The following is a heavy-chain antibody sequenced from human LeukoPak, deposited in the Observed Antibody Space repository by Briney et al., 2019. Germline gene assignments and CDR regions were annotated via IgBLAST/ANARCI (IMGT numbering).Heavy chain of an antibody. V-gene: IGHV3-48*01. CDR1: GFTFSSYS. J-gene: IGHJ4*02. CDR2: ISSSSTI. Sequence: PGGSLRLSCAASGFTFSSYSMNWVRQAPGKGLEWVSYISSSSTIYYADSVKGRFTISRDNAKNSLYLQMNSLRAEDTAVYYCAQPDFWGQGTLVTVSS. CDR3: AQPDF.